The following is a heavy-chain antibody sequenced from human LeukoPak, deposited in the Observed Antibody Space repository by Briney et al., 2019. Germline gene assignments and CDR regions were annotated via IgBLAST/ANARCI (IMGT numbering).Heavy chain of an antibody. V-gene: IGHV3-7*05. D-gene: IGHD2-2*01. CDR1: GFSFTSYW. J-gene: IGHJ5*02. CDR3: AREVVVPAAGRWFDP. Sequence: GGSLRLSCAASGFSFTSYWMNWVRQGPGGRLEWVANISPDGSGEYYRDSVRGRFTISRDNSKNTLYLQMNSLRAEDTAVYYCAREVVVPAAGRWFDPWGQGTLVTVSS. CDR2: ISPDGSGE.